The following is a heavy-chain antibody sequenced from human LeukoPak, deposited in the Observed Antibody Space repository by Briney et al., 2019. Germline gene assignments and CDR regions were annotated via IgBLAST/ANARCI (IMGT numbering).Heavy chain of an antibody. CDR3: ARSGYSYGLYSSSWCDY. J-gene: IGHJ4*02. CDR2: IKQDGSEK. V-gene: IGHV3-7*03. CDR1: GFIFSTYW. D-gene: IGHD5-18*01. Sequence: GGSLRLSCTTSGFIFSTYWMSWVRQAPGKGLEWVANIKQDGSEKYYVDSVKGRFTISRDNAKNSLYLQMNSLRSEDTAVYYCARSGYSYGLYSSSWCDYWGQGTLVTVSS.